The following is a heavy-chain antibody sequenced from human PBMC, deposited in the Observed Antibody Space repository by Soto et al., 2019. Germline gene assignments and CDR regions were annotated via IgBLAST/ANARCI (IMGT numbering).Heavy chain of an antibody. J-gene: IGHJ4*02. V-gene: IGHV3-23*01. CDR1: GFTFSSYA. Sequence: PGGSLRLSCAASGFTFSSYAMNWVRQAPGKGLEWVSIIRGSDGRTYYADFVKGRFTISRDNSKNTLYLQMNSLRAEDTAVYYCAKDRCSSSSHHYVHWGQGTRVTVPS. CDR3: AKDRCSSSSHHYVH. D-gene: IGHD6-13*01. CDR2: IRGSDGRT.